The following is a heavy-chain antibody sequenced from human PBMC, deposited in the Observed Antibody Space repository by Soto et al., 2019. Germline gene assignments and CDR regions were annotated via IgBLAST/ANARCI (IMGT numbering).Heavy chain of an antibody. J-gene: IGHJ5*02. CDR1: GFTFSSYE. Sequence: GGSLRLSCAASGFTFSSYEMYWVRQAPGKGLEWVSYISSSGSTIYYADSVKGRFTISRDNAKNSLYLQMNSLRAEDTAVYYCARDPSRSSGSYPWGQGTLVTVSS. CDR2: ISSSGSTI. D-gene: IGHD1-26*01. V-gene: IGHV3-48*03. CDR3: ARDPSRSSGSYP.